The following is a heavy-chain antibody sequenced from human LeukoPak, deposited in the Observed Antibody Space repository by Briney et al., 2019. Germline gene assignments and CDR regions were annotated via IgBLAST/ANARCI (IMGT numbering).Heavy chain of an antibody. CDR2: IHYTGST. CDR3: ARTGTNRGY. J-gene: IGHJ4*02. CDR1: GASISDSW. V-gene: IGHV4-59*01. D-gene: IGHD1-7*01. Sequence: PSETLSLTCAVSGASISDSWWSWIRQPPGKGLEWIGYIHYTGSTMYNPSLKIPVTISVDTSKNHFSLELTSVTAADTAVYYCARTGTNRGYWGQGTLVTVS.